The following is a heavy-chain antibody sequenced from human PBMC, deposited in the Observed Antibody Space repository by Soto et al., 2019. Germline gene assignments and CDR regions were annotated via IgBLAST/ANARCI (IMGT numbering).Heavy chain of an antibody. V-gene: IGHV4-59*01. CDR2: IYYSGST. D-gene: IGHD1-26*01. J-gene: IGHJ5*02. CDR3: ARVGSGSYYDFNWFDP. Sequence: SETLSLTCTVSGGSISAYYWSWIRQPPGKGLEWIGHIYYSGSTNYSPSLKSRVSISIDTSKRQFSLNLRSVTAADTAVYYCARVGSGSYYDFNWFDPWGQGKVVTVSS. CDR1: GGSISAYY.